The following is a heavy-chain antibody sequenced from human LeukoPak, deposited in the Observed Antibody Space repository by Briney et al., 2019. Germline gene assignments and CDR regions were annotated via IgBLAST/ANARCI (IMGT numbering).Heavy chain of an antibody. Sequence: ASVTVSCKASGYTFTSYDINWVRQAPGHGLEWMGIINPSGSGRTYAQKFQGRVTMTRDTSTSTAYMEVSSLTSEDTAVYYCARGSSSWYYYYMDVWGKGTTVTVSS. CDR2: INPSGSGR. CDR3: ARGSSSWYYYYMDV. CDR1: GYTFTSYD. D-gene: IGHD6-13*01. J-gene: IGHJ6*03. V-gene: IGHV1-46*01.